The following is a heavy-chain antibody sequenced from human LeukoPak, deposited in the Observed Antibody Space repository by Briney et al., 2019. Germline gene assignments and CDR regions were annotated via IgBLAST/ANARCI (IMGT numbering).Heavy chain of an antibody. CDR2: FDPEDGET. Sequence: EASVKVSCKVSGYTFTELSMHWVGQAHGKGLEWMGGFDPEDGETIYAQKFQGRVTMTEDTSTDTAYMELSSLRSEDTAVYYCATDPSYGDYPFDYWGQGTLVTVSS. V-gene: IGHV1-24*01. J-gene: IGHJ4*02. D-gene: IGHD4-17*01. CDR1: GYTFTELS. CDR3: ATDPSYGDYPFDY.